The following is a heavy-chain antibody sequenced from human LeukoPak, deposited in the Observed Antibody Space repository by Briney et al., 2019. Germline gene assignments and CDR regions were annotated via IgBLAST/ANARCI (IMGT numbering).Heavy chain of an antibody. D-gene: IGHD2-2*01. V-gene: IGHV4-34*01. J-gene: IGHJ4*02. CDR1: GGSFSGYY. CDR3: ASDLSTDHY. CDR2: INHSGST. Sequence: KPSETLSLTCAVYGGSFSGYYWSWIRQPPGKGLEWIGEINHSGSTNYNPSLKSRVTISVDTSKNQFSLRLTSVTAADTAVYYCASDLSTDHYWGQGTLVTVSS.